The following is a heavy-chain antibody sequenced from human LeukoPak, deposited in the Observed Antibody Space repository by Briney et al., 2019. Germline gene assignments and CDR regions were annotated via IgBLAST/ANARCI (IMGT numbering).Heavy chain of an antibody. D-gene: IGHD6-6*01. V-gene: IGHV4-4*09. Sequence: KPSETLSLTCTVSGGSISSYYWSWIRQPPGKGLEWIGYIYTSGSTNYNPSLKSRVTISVDTSKNQFSLKLSSVTAADTAVYYCARQYSSSSVLDYWGQGTLVTVSS. CDR2: IYTSGST. J-gene: IGHJ4*02. CDR1: GGSISSYY. CDR3: ARQYSSSSVLDY.